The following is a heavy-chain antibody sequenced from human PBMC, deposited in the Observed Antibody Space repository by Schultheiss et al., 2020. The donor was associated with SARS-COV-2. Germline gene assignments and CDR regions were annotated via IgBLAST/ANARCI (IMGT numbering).Heavy chain of an antibody. CDR1: GFTFSSYA. CDR2: ISGSGGST. CDR3: AREGTTVRGGYYYYYGMDV. J-gene: IGHJ6*02. D-gene: IGHD4-11*01. Sequence: GESLKISCAASGFTFSSYAMSWVRQAPGKGLEWVSAISGSGGSTYYADSVKGRFTISRDNSKNTLYLQMNSLRAEDTAVYYCAREGTTVRGGYYYYYGMDVWGQGTTVTVSS. V-gene: IGHV3-23*01.